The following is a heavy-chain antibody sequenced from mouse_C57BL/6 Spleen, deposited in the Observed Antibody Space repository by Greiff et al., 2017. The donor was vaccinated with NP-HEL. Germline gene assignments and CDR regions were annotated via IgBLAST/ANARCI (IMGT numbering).Heavy chain of an antibody. J-gene: IGHJ1*03. D-gene: IGHD3-1*01. CDR2: IDPPDSYT. V-gene: IGHV1-69*01. CDR1: GYTFTSYW. Sequence: QVQLQQPGAELVMPGASVKLSCKASGYTFTSYWMHWVKQRPGQGLEWIGEIDPPDSYTNYNQKFKGKSTLTVDKTSSTAYMQLSSLTSADSAVYYCAGRHRGYFDVWGTGTTVTVSS. CDR3: AGRHRGYFDV.